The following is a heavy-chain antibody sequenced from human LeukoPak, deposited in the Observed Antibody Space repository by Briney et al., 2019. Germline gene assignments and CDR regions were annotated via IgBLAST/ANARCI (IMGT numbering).Heavy chain of an antibody. CDR2: ISSSSSYI. D-gene: IGHD3-22*01. Sequence: GGSLRLSCAASGFTFSSYSMNWVRQAPGKGVEWVSSISSSSSYIYYADSVKGRFTISRDNAKNSLYLQMNSLRAEDTALYYCARDRDYYDSSGYYSRYYFDYWGQGTLVTVSS. CDR3: ARDRDYYDSSGYYSRYYFDY. V-gene: IGHV3-21*04. CDR1: GFTFSSYS. J-gene: IGHJ4*02.